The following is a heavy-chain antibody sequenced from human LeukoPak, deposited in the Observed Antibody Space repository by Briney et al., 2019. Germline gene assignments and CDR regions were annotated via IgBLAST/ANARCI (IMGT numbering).Heavy chain of an antibody. J-gene: IGHJ6*02. CDR1: GFTFSSYA. CDR3: AKCPLSKGAVPKIFHYYAMDV. D-gene: IGHD6-19*01. CDR2: ISGSGGST. V-gene: IGHV3-23*01. Sequence: PGGSLRLSCAASGFTFSSYAMSWVRQAPGKGLEWVSAISGSGGSTYYADSVKGRFTISRDNSKNTLYLQMNSLRADDTAVYYCAKCPLSKGAVPKIFHYYAMDVWGQGTTVTVSS.